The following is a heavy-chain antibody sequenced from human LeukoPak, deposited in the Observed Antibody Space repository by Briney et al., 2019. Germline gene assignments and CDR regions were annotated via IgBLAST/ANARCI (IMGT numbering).Heavy chain of an antibody. D-gene: IGHD2-2*01. CDR3: ARGHCSSTRCYYYHYGLDV. J-gene: IGHJ6*02. V-gene: IGHV3-53*01. Sequence: GGSLRLSCAASGFTFNNYAMTWVRQAPGKGLEWVSVIYSAGSTYYADSVKGRFTISRDNSKNTLYLQMNSLRAEDTAVYFCARGHCSSTRCYYYHYGLDVWGQGTTVTVSS. CDR2: IYSAGST. CDR1: GFTFNNYA.